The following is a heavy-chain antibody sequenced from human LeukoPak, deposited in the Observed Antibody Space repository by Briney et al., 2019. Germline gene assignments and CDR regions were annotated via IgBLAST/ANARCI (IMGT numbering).Heavy chain of an antibody. J-gene: IGHJ4*02. D-gene: IGHD2-2*01. CDR3: AKDPGPIVVVPAATYLSMGYFDY. CDR2: ISYDGSNK. V-gene: IGHV3-30*18. CDR1: GFTFSSYG. Sequence: GGSLRLSCAASGFTFSSYGMHWVRQAPGKGLEWVAVISYDGSNKYYADSVKGRFTISRDNSKNTLYLQMNSLRAEDTAVYYCAKDPGPIVVVPAATYLSMGYFDYWGQGTLVTVSS.